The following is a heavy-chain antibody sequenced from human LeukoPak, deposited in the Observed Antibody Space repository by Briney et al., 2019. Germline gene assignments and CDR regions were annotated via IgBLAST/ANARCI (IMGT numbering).Heavy chain of an antibody. D-gene: IGHD6-6*01. Sequence: QPGGSLRLSCAASGFTFSSYWMTWVRQAPGKGLEWVANIKEDGSEKFYVDSVKGRFTISRDNAKNSVFLQMNSLRGDDTAVYYSARVGATRCFDFWGQGILVTVSS. CDR3: ARVGATRCFDF. J-gene: IGHJ4*02. CDR1: GFTFSSYW. CDR2: IKEDGSEK. V-gene: IGHV3-7*01.